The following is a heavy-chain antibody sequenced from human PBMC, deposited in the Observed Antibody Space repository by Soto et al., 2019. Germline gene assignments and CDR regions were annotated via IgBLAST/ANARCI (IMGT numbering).Heavy chain of an antibody. CDR1: GYTFTSYA. J-gene: IGHJ6*02. D-gene: IGHD2-15*01. CDR2: INTNTGNP. CDR3: AREGYCSGGSCYGDYYYYGMDV. Sequence: ASVKVSCKASGYTFTSYAMNWVRQAPGQGLEWMGWINTNTGNPTYAQGFTGRFVFSLDTSVSTAYLQICSLKAEDTAVYYCAREGYCSGGSCYGDYYYYGMDVWGQGTTVTV. V-gene: IGHV7-4-1*01.